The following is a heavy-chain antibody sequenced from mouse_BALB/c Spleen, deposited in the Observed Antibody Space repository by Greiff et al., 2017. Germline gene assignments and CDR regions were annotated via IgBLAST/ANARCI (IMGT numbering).Heavy chain of an antibody. J-gene: IGHJ4*01. V-gene: IGHV5-17*03. Sequence: EVKLVESGGGLVQPGGSRKLSCAASGFTFSSSGMHWVRQAPEKGLEWVAYISSGSSTIYYADTVKGRFTISRDNAKNNLYLQMSSLKSEDTAMYYCTRGGATAYAMDYWGQGTSVTVSS. D-gene: IGHD1-2*01. CDR2: ISSGSSTI. CDR1: GFTFSSSG. CDR3: TRGGATAYAMDY.